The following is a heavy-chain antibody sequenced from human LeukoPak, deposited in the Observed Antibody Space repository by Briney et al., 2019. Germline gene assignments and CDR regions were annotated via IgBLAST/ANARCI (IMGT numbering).Heavy chain of an antibody. D-gene: IGHD3-22*01. CDR2: IWYDGSNK. Sequence: GRSLRLSCAASGFTFSSYGMHWVRQAPGKGLEWVAVIWYDGSNKYYADSVKGRFTISRDNSMNTLYLQMNSLRAEDTAVYYCARSGTYDSSGYSEYWGQGTLVTVSS. CDR3: ARSGTYDSSGYSEY. V-gene: IGHV3-33*01. CDR1: GFTFSSYG. J-gene: IGHJ4*02.